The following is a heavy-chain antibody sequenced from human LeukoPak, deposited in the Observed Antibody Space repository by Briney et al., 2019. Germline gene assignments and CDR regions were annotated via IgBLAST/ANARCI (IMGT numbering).Heavy chain of an antibody. CDR1: GFTFSSHA. CDR3: AKDVAVAANQPFDY. Sequence: GGSLRLSCAASGFTFSSHAMSWVRQAPGKGLEWVSAISGSGAGTYYADSVKGRFTISRDNSKNTLYLQMNCLRAEDTAVYYCAKDVAVAANQPFDYWGQGTLVTVSS. J-gene: IGHJ4*02. V-gene: IGHV3-23*01. D-gene: IGHD6-19*01. CDR2: ISGSGAGT.